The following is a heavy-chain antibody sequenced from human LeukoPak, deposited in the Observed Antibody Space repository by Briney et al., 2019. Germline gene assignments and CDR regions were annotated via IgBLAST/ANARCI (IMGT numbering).Heavy chain of an antibody. CDR1: GYTFTNFD. D-gene: IGHD2-2*01. CDR3: ARAPMGTAAFY. Sequence: ASVKVPCKASGYTFTNFDINWVGQAPGQGLEWMGWMNPVTGDAGSTQKFQGRVTLTRDTSISTAYMELSSLTSDDTAFYYCARAPMGTAAFYWGQGTLVTVSS. V-gene: IGHV1-8*01. J-gene: IGHJ4*02. CDR2: MNPVTGDA.